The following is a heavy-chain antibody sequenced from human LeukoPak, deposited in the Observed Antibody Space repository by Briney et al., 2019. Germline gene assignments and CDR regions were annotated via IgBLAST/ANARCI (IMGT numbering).Heavy chain of an antibody. CDR1: GFTFSSYG. Sequence: GGSLRLSCAASGFTFSSYGMHWVRQAPGRGLEWVSGITSSGGGTYYADSVKGRFTISRDNSKNTLYLQMNSLRAEDTALYYCARRGTVFSYAYWGQGTLVTVSS. D-gene: IGHD1-1*01. CDR3: ARRGTVFSYAY. J-gene: IGHJ4*02. CDR2: ITSSGGGT. V-gene: IGHV3-23*01.